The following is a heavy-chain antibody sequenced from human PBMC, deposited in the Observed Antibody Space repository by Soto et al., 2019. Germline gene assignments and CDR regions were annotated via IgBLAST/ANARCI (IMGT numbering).Heavy chain of an antibody. J-gene: IGHJ4*01. CDR2: FFYGGTS. D-gene: IGHD6-13*01. V-gene: IGHV4-59*01. Sequence: PSETPSLTSTVSGGSTSSYYGGWTRQPPGKALEWIGYFFYGGTSNYNPSLRSRVTISGDTAENQLSLRLTSVPAADTAVYYCALIYEYSSGWYTYEFDYWGHGILVTGSP. CDR3: ALIYEYSSGWYTYEFDY. CDR1: GGSTSSYY.